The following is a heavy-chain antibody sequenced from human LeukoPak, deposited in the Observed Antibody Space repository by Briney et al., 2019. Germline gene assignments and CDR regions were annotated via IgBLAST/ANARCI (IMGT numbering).Heavy chain of an antibody. Sequence: SETLSLTCAVYGGSFSGYYWSWIRQPPGKGLGWIGEINHSGSTNYNPSLKSRVTISVDTSKNQFSLKLSSVTAADTAVYYCARGRAAAGTKNYYYYYYYMDVWGKGTTVTVSS. CDR1: GGSFSGYY. V-gene: IGHV4-34*01. CDR3: ARGRAAAGTKNYYYYYYYMDV. CDR2: INHSGST. J-gene: IGHJ6*03. D-gene: IGHD6-13*01.